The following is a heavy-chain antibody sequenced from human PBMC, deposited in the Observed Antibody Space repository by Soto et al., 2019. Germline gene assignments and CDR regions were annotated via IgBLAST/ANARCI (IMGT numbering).Heavy chain of an antibody. V-gene: IGHV1-46*01. Sequence: GASVAVSCKGCCYRFTIYYRHWVRQAPGQGLEWMGIINPSGGSTSYAQKFQGRVSMTTDTSTTTAYMELRSLRSDDTAVYYCARVVQGAEAWFGPWGQGPRVTV. CDR3: ARVVQGAEAWFGP. CDR1: CYRFTIYY. D-gene: IGHD2-2*01. J-gene: IGHJ5*02. CDR2: INPSGGST.